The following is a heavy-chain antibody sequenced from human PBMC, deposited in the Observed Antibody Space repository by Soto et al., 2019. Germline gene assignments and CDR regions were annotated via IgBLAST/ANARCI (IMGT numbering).Heavy chain of an antibody. J-gene: IGHJ4*02. Sequence: QVQLVQSGAEVKKPGASVKVSCKASGYTFTSYHVPWLRQAPGQGLEWMGIINPSDGSTTYAQKFQGRVTMTRDTSTSTVYMELSSLRSEDTAVDYCARGRGYFDYWGQGTLVTVSS. CDR1: GYTFTSYH. V-gene: IGHV1-46*01. CDR3: ARGRGYFDY. CDR2: INPSDGST.